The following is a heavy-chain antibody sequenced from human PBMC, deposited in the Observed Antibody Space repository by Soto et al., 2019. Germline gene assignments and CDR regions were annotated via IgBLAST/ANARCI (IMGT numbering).Heavy chain of an antibody. J-gene: IGHJ6*03. Sequence: PSETLSLTCTVSGGSISSYYWSWIRQPPGKGLEWIGYIYYSGSTNYNPSLKSRVTISVDTSKNQFSLKLSSVTAADTAVYYCARVNWIAAAGTGYYYYMDVWGKGTTVT. CDR1: GGSISSYY. V-gene: IGHV4-59*01. D-gene: IGHD6-13*01. CDR3: ARVNWIAAAGTGYYYYMDV. CDR2: IYYSGST.